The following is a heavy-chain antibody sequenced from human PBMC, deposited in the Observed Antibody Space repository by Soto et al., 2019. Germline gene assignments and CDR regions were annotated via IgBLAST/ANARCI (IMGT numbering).Heavy chain of an antibody. J-gene: IGHJ6*02. CDR3: TSQPSYSSSSGYYYGMDV. CDR2: IRSKAYGGTT. V-gene: IGHV3-49*03. Sequence: GGSLRLSCTASGFTFGDYAMSWFRQAPGKGLEWVGFIRSKAYGGTTEYAASVKGRFTISRDDSKSIAYLQMNSLKTEDTAVYYCTSQPSYSSSSGYYYGMDVWGQGTTVTVSS. D-gene: IGHD6-6*01. CDR1: GFTFGDYA.